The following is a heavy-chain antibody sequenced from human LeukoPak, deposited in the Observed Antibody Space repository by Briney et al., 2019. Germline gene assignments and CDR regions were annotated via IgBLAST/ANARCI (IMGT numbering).Heavy chain of an antibody. CDR2: LKQDGSEK. D-gene: IGHD5-24*01. V-gene: IGHV3-7*01. CDR1: GFTFSSYW. CDR3: AREGGWLQSYYFDY. Sequence: GGSLRLSCVASGFTFSSYWMSWVRQAPGKGLEWVANLKQDGSEKYYVDSVKGRFTISRDNAKNSLYLQMNSLRAEDTAVYYCAREGGWLQSYYFDYWGQGTLVTVSS. J-gene: IGHJ4*02.